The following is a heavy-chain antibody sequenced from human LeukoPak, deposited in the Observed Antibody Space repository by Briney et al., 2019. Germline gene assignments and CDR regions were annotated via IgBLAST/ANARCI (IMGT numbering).Heavy chain of an antibody. D-gene: IGHD6-19*01. CDR1: GFTFSSYS. Sequence: SGGSLRLSCAASGFTFSSYSMNWVRQAPGKGLEWVSYISSSSSTIYYADSVKGRFTISRDNSKNTLYLQMNSLRAEDTAVYYCAKERPRPRIAVARAAIDYWGQGTLVTVSS. V-gene: IGHV3-48*01. CDR3: AKERPRPRIAVARAAIDY. J-gene: IGHJ4*02. CDR2: ISSSSSTI.